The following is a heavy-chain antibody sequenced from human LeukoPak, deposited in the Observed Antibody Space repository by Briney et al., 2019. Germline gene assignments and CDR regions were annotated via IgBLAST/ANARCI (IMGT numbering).Heavy chain of an antibody. Sequence: GGSLRLSCAASGFTFSNYEMNWVRQAPGKGLGGVSYISTSGSTIYYAGPVKGRFTISRDNGKSSLYLQMNSLRAEDTAVYYCARGVYDSTGYYQYWGQGTLVAVSS. V-gene: IGHV3-48*03. CDR3: ARGVYDSTGYYQY. CDR2: ISTSGSTI. D-gene: IGHD3-22*01. CDR1: GFTFSNYE. J-gene: IGHJ4*02.